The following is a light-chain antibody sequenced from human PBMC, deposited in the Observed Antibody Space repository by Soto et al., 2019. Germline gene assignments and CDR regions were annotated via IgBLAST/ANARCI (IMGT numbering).Light chain of an antibody. CDR3: QHLNSYPSIT. V-gene: IGKV1-9*01. CDR2: AAS. Sequence: IQLTQSPSSLSASVGDRVTITCRASQGISSYLAWYQQKPGKAPKLLIYAASTLQSGVPSRFSGSGSGTDFTLTIRSMQPEDFATYYCQHLNSYPSITFGQGTRLEIK. J-gene: IGKJ5*01. CDR1: QGISSY.